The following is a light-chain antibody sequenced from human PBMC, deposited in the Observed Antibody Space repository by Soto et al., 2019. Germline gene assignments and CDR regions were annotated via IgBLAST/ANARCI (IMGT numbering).Light chain of an antibody. V-gene: IGKV1-39*01. CDR2: AAS. CDR1: QSIAYY. CDR3: QQSSNSPRYT. Sequence: DIQMIQSPSSLSASVGDRVSITCRASQSIAYYLNWFQQKPGKAPKLLIYAASSLQTGVPSRFSGSGSGTDFTLTISSLQPEDSATYYCQQSSNSPRYTLGQGTK. J-gene: IGKJ2*01.